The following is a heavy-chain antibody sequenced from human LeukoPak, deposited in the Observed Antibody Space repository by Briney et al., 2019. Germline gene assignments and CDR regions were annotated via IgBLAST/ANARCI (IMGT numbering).Heavy chain of an antibody. J-gene: IGHJ4*02. Sequence: SVKVSCKASGGTFSSYAISWVRQAPGQGLEWMGRIIPIFGTANYAQKFQGRVTITTDESTSTTYMELSSLRSEDTAVYYCARDLTAGKWLLLPFDYWGQGTLVTVSS. CDR2: IIPIFGTA. D-gene: IGHD3-22*01. CDR1: GGTFSSYA. CDR3: ARDLTAGKWLLLPFDY. V-gene: IGHV1-69*05.